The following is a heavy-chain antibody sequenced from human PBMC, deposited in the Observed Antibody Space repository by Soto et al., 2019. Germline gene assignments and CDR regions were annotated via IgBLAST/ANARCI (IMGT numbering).Heavy chain of an antibody. CDR1: GYTFTIYG. CDR2: ISAYNGNT. CDR3: ARDCSGGSCSRYYYYYYGMDV. J-gene: IGHJ6*02. V-gene: IGHV1-18*04. D-gene: IGHD2-15*01. Sequence: SVKVSCRASGYTFTIYGISWGRQAPGQGLEWMGWISAYNGNTNYAQKLQGRVTMTTDTSTSTAYMELRSLRSDDTAVYYCARDCSGGSCSRYYYYYYGMDVWGQGTTVTVSS.